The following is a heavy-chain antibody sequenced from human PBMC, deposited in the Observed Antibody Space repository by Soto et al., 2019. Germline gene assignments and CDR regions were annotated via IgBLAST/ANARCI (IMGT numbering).Heavy chain of an antibody. Sequence: QVQLVESGGGVVQPGRSLRLSCAASGFPFTTYGMHWVREGPGKGLEWVAVIAYDGSNKYYADFVKGRFTISRDNSKNTLYLQMNSLRPEDTALYYCVGSKYSFDYRGQGTLVTVSS. CDR3: VGSKYSFDY. J-gene: IGHJ4*02. V-gene: IGHV3-30*03. CDR2: IAYDGSNK. D-gene: IGHD1-26*01. CDR1: GFPFTTYG.